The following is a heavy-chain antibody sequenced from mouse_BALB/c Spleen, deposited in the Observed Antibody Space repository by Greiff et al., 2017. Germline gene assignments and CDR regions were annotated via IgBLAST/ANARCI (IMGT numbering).Heavy chain of an antibody. CDR2: LYPGDGDT. D-gene: IGHD2-1*01. J-gene: IGHJ4*01. V-gene: IGHV1-80*01. CDR1: GYAFSSYW. CDR3: ARRGNPYGMDD. Sequence: QVQLQQSGAELVRPGSSVKLSCKASGYAFSSYWMNWVKQRPGQGLEWIGQLYPGDGDTNYNGKFKGKATLTADKSSSPAYMQLSSLTYEDSAVYFCARRGNPYGMDDWGQGTSVTVAA.